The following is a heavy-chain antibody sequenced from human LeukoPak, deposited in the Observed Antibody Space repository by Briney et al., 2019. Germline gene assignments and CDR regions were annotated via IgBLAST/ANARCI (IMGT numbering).Heavy chain of an antibody. D-gene: IGHD6-19*01. Sequence: GGSLRLSCSASGFTFGDYAINWVRQAPGKGLEWVANIKQDGSEKYYVDSVKGRFTISRDNAKNSLYLQMNSLRAEDTAVYYCAREGVKTVAGGFDYWGQGTLVTVSS. V-gene: IGHV3-7*01. CDR2: IKQDGSEK. CDR1: GFTFGDYA. J-gene: IGHJ4*02. CDR3: AREGVKTVAGGFDY.